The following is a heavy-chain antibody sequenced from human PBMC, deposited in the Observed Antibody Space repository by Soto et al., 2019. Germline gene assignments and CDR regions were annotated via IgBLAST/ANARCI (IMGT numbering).Heavy chain of an antibody. V-gene: IGHV4-59*01. D-gene: IGHD2-2*01. CDR2: IYYSGST. CDR1: GGSISSYY. J-gene: IGHJ5*02. CDR3: ARTPSLDVLVPAAMTGKWFDP. Sequence: SETLSLTCTVSGGSISSYYWSWIRQPPGKGLEWIGYIYYSGSTNYNPSLKSRVTISVDTSKNQFSLKLSSVTAADTAVYYCARTPSLDVLVPAAMTGKWFDPWGQGTLVTV.